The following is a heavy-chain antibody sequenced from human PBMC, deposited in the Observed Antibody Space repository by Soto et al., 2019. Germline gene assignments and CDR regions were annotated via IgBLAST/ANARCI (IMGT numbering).Heavy chain of an antibody. J-gene: IGHJ5*02. D-gene: IGHD3-3*01. Sequence: GASVKVSCKASGFTFTSSAVKWVRQARGQRLEWIGWIVVGSGNTNYAQKFQERVTITRDMSTSTAYMELSSLRSEDTAVYYCAAGQDYDFWIGYLSTSYEPWGQGRL. CDR1: GFTFTSSA. V-gene: IGHV1-58*01. CDR3: AAGQDYDFWIGYLSTSYEP. CDR2: IVVGSGNT.